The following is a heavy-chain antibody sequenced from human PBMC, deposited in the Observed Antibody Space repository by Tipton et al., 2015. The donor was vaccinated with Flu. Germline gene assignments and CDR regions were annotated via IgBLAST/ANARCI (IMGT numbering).Heavy chain of an antibody. V-gene: IGHV3-21*01. CDR1: GFTFSSYS. CDR3: ARDVGATYWAVTYACDI. D-gene: IGHD1-26*01. Sequence: VQLVQSGGGLVKPGGSLRLSCAASGFTFSSYSMNWVRQAPGKGLEWVSSISSSSSYIYYADSVKGRFTISRDNAKNSLYLQMNSLRAEGTAVYYCARDVGATYWAVTYACDIWARGTRLTVS. CDR2: ISSSSSYI. J-gene: IGHJ3*02.